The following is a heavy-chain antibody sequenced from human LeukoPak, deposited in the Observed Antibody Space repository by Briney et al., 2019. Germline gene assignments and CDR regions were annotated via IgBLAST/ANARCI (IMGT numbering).Heavy chain of an antibody. Sequence: PGGSLTLSCAASGFTFSSYGMNWVRQAPGKGLEWVSYISTSSNRIDYADSVKGRFTMSRDNAKNLLYLQMNSLRDEDTAMYYCARVSAPGTSGWYFGYWGQGTLVTVSS. V-gene: IGHV3-48*02. CDR1: GFTFSSYG. CDR2: ISTSSNRI. D-gene: IGHD6-19*01. CDR3: ARVSAPGTSGWYFGY. J-gene: IGHJ4*02.